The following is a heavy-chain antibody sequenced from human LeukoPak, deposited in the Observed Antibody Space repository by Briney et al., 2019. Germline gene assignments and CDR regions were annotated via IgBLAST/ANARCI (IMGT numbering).Heavy chain of an antibody. V-gene: IGHV3-21*01. CDR1: GFTFSSYS. CDR3: ARVRGGSSYYMDV. Sequence: GGSLRLSCAASGFTFSSYSMNWVRQAPGKGLEWVSSISSSSSYIYYADSVKGRFAISRDNAKNSLYLQMNSLRAEDTAVYYCARVRGGSSYYMDVWGKGTTVTVSS. CDR2: ISSSSSYI. D-gene: IGHD6-13*01. J-gene: IGHJ6*03.